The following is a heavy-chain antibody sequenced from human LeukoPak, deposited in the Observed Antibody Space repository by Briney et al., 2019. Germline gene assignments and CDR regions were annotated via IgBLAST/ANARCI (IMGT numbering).Heavy chain of an antibody. CDR2: ISSRGSSI. Sequence: GGSLRLSCAASGFIFSDFEMNWVRRAPGKGPECVSYISSRGSSIFYADSVRGRFTVSRDNAKSSLSLQMNSLRVEDTAIYYCVRELNDLTWGQGALVTVSS. D-gene: IGHD3-3*01. CDR3: VRELNDLT. CDR1: GFIFSDFE. V-gene: IGHV3-48*03. J-gene: IGHJ5*02.